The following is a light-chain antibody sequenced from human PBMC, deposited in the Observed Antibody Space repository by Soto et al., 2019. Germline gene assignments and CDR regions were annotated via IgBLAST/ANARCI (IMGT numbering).Light chain of an antibody. J-gene: IGLJ2*01. CDR1: SSDIGGYNY. CDR2: DVS. Sequence: QSALTQPASVSASPGQSITIPCTGTSSDIGGYNYVSWYQHHPGKAPKLMIYDVSNRPSGVSNRFSGSKSGNTASLTISGLQAEDEADYYCSSYTSSSTVVFGGGTKLTVL. V-gene: IGLV2-14*03. CDR3: SSYTSSSTVV.